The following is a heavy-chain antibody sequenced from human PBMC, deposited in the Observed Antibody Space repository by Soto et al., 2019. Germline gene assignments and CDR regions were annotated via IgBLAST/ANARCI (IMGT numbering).Heavy chain of an antibody. CDR2: INAGNGNT. V-gene: IGHV1-3*01. CDR3: ARVGGGYSIGWFYYYYDMDV. D-gene: IGHD6-19*01. Sequence: GASVMVSCKASGYTFTSYAMHWVRQAPGQRLEWMGWINAGNGNTKYSQKFQGRVTITRDTSASTAYMELRSLRSEDTAVYYCARVGGGYSIGWFYYYYDMDVWGKWTTAIDSS. J-gene: IGHJ6*04. CDR1: GYTFTSYA.